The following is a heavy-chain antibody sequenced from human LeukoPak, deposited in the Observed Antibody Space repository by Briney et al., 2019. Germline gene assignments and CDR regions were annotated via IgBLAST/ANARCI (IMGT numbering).Heavy chain of an antibody. D-gene: IGHD3-22*01. Sequence: ASVKVSCKASGYTFTGYYIHWVRQAPGQGLEWMGCINPNSGTDDTNYAQKFQGRVTMTRDTSINTAYMELSRLRSDDTAVYYCGRHQGYHFDYSGYYAIDYWGQGTLVTASS. V-gene: IGHV1-2*02. J-gene: IGHJ4*02. CDR3: GRHQGYHFDYSGYYAIDY. CDR2: INPNSGTDDT. CDR1: GYTFTGYY.